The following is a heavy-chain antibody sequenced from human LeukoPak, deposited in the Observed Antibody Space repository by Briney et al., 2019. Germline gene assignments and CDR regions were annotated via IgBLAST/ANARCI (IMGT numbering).Heavy chain of an antibody. CDR1: GLPFSRSW. D-gene: IGHD5-12*01. CDR3: ATAYSGFAYNWFDP. J-gene: IGHJ5*02. Sequence: PGGSLRLSCEVSGLPFSRSWMHWVRQLPGRGLMWVSSMSDDGTVTTYADSVKGRFIISRDNAKNTLYLQLNSLRGEDTALYFWATAYSGFAYNWFDPWGQGTLVTVSS. V-gene: IGHV3-74*01. CDR2: MSDDGTVT.